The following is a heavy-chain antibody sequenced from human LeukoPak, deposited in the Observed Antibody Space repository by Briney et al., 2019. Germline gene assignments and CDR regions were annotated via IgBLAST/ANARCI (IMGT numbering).Heavy chain of an antibody. D-gene: IGHD3-10*01. CDR1: NASIISSSYY. CDR3: ARLPYAYGSGSYYYYFDY. CDR2: IYYSGST. J-gene: IGHJ4*02. Sequence: SETLSLTCSVSNASIISSSYYWSWIRQPPGKGLEWIGYIYYSGSTNYNPSLKSRVTISVDTSKNQFSLKLSSVTAADTAVYYCARLPYAYGSGSYYYYFDYWGQGTLVTVSS. V-gene: IGHV4-61*05.